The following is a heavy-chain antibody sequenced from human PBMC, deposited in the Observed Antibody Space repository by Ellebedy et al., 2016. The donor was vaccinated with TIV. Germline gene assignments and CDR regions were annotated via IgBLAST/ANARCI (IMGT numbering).Heavy chain of an antibody. Sequence: PGGSLRLSCKGSGYSFTSYWIGWVRQMPGKSLAWMGNIYPGDSDTRYSPSFQGQVTISADKSISTAYLQWSSLKASDTAMYYCARREARGDAFDIWGQGTMVTVSS. CDR3: ARREARGDAFDI. D-gene: IGHD3-10*01. CDR1: GYSFTSYW. CDR2: IYPGDSDT. V-gene: IGHV5-51*01. J-gene: IGHJ3*02.